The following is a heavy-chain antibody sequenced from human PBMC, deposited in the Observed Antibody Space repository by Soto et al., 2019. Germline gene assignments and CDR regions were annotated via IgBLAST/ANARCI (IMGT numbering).Heavy chain of an antibody. CDR1: GGTFSSYA. Sequence: QVQLVQSGAEVKKPGYSVKVSCKASGGTFSSYAISWVRQAPGQGLEWMGGIIPIFGTANYAQKFQGRVTITADESTSTAYMELSSLRSEDTAVYYCARESDGSGSYYRPFDYWGQGTLVTVSS. CDR2: IIPIFGTA. V-gene: IGHV1-69*01. D-gene: IGHD3-10*01. CDR3: ARESDGSGSYYRPFDY. J-gene: IGHJ4*02.